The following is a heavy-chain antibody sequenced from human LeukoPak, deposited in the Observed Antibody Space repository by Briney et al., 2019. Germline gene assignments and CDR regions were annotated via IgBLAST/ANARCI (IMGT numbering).Heavy chain of an antibody. V-gene: IGHV3-23*01. CDR1: GFSFSTFA. J-gene: IGHJ5*02. D-gene: IGHD1-26*01. CDR3: AKEGATGKNWFDP. Sequence: PGGSLRLSCAASGFSFSTFAMNWVRQAPGKGLEWVAIISGAGGTIHYADSVKGRFTISRDNFKSTLFLQMKSLRVEDTAVYYCAKEGATGKNWFDPWGQGTLVTVSS. CDR2: ISGAGGTI.